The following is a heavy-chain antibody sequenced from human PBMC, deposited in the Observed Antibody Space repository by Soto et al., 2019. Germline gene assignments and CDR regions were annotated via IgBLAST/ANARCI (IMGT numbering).Heavy chain of an antibody. Sequence: QVQLVESGGGVVQPGRSLRLSCTASGFTFSSYAMHWVRQAPGKGLEWVAIVSDDGRTKHYADSVKGRFTISRDNSKNAVFLHNNSLRAEDTAVYYCASGIIAATEVGFDVWGQGTEVTVSS. V-gene: IGHV3-30*04. CDR1: GFTFSSYA. CDR2: VSDDGRTK. D-gene: IGHD6-13*01. J-gene: IGHJ6*02. CDR3: ASGIIAATEVGFDV.